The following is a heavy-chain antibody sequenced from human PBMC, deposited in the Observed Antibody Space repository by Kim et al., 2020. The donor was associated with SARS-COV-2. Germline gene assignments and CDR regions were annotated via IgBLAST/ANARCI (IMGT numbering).Heavy chain of an antibody. CDR1: GFTFSSYD. Sequence: GGSLRLSCAASGFTFSSYDMHCVRQAPGKGLEWVSAICTAGDTYYPGSVKGRFTISRENAKNSLYLQMNSLRAGDTAVYYCARQYPTTILTGSYGMDVWGQGPTVTVSS. CDR3: ARQYPTTILTGSYGMDV. J-gene: IGHJ6*02. V-gene: IGHV3-13*01. D-gene: IGHD3-9*01. CDR2: ICTAGDT.